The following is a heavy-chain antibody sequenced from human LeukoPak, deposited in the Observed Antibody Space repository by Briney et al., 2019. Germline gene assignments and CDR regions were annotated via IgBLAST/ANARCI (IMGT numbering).Heavy chain of an antibody. CDR1: AGTLSTHA. D-gene: IGHD5-18*01. V-gene: IGHV1-69*05. Sequence: GASVKVSCKASAGTLSTHAVSWVRQAPGQGLEWMGGIILISPTANYAQKFQDRVTITIDQYTTNMALSSLRADDTAVYYCATGRVADTSLVSWFDTWGQGTLVTVSS. CDR2: IILISPTA. CDR3: ATGRVADTSLVSWFDT. J-gene: IGHJ5*02.